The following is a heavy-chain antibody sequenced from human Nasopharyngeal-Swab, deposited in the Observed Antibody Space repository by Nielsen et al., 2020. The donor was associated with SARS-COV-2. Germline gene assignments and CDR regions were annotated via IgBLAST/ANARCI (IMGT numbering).Heavy chain of an antibody. D-gene: IGHD5-18*01. J-gene: IGHJ6*02. V-gene: IGHV3-30-3*01. CDR2: ISYDGSNK. CDR3: AREGGYRYGYRLYYYYGMDV. Sequence: VRQMPGKGLEWVAVISYDGSNKYYADSVKGRFTISRDNAKNSLYLQMNSLRDEDSAVYYCAREGGYRYGYRLYYYYGMDVWGQGTTVTVSS.